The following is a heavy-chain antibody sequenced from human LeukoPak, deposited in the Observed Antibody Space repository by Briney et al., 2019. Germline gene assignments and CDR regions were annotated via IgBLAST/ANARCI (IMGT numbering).Heavy chain of an antibody. Sequence: PSETLSLTCTVSSGSISNYYWGWIRQPPGKGLEWIGSIYHSGSTYYNPSLKSRVTISVDTSKNQFSLKLSSVTAADTAVYYCARAPNWNYAQNYYFDYWGQGTLVTVSS. CDR3: ARAPNWNYAQNYYFDY. J-gene: IGHJ4*02. D-gene: IGHD1-7*01. CDR2: IYHSGST. CDR1: SGSISNYY. V-gene: IGHV4-38-2*02.